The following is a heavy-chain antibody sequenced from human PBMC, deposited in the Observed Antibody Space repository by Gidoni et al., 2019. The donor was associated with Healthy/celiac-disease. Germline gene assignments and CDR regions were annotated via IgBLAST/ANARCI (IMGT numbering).Heavy chain of an antibody. CDR2: ISGSGGST. J-gene: IGHJ1*01. Sequence: EVQLFESVGGSVQPGGSLRLSCAASGFTFSSYAMSWVRQAPGKGLEWVSAISGSGGSTYYADSVKGRFTISRDNSKNTLYRQMNSLRAEDTAVYYCANLNDYGDYVEYFQHWGQGTLITVSS. V-gene: IGHV3-23*01. CDR1: GFTFSSYA. CDR3: ANLNDYGDYVEYFQH. D-gene: IGHD4-17*01.